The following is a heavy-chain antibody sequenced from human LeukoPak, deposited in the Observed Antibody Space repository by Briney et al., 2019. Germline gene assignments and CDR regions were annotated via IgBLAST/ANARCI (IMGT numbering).Heavy chain of an antibody. J-gene: IGHJ4*02. Sequence: GGSLRLSCAASGFTFSSYWMSWVRQAPGKGLEWVANIKQDGSEKYYVGSVKGRFTISRDNAKNSLYLQMNSLRAEDTAVYYCARDLITMVRGVILHYFDYWGQGTLVTVSS. D-gene: IGHD3-10*01. CDR3: ARDLITMVRGVILHYFDY. CDR1: GFTFSSYW. CDR2: IKQDGSEK. V-gene: IGHV3-7*01.